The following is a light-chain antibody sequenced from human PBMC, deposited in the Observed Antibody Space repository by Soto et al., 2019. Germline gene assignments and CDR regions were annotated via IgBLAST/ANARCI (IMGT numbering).Light chain of an antibody. CDR2: DVT. J-gene: IGLJ3*02. CDR3: SSLRM. CDR1: SSDVGAYYS. V-gene: IGLV2-8*01. Sequence: QSALTQPASVSGSPGQSITISCTGTSSDVGAYYSFSWYQHHPGKAPKLIIYDVTKRPSGVPDRFSGSKSGYTASLTVSGLQAEDEAEYYCSSLRMFGGGTKVTVL.